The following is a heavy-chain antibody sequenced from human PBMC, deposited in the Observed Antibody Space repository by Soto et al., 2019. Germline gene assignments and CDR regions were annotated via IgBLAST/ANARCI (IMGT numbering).Heavy chain of an antibody. CDR1: GGTFSSYA. V-gene: IGHV1-69*01. Sequence: QVQLVQSGAEVKKPGSSVKVSCKASGGTFSSYAISWVRQAPGQGLEWMGGIIPIFGTANYAQKFQGRVTITADESTSTAYMELSSLRSEDTAVYYCARYCSGGSCYSYNWFDPWGQGTLVTVSS. J-gene: IGHJ5*02. CDR2: IIPIFGTA. D-gene: IGHD2-15*01. CDR3: ARYCSGGSCYSYNWFDP.